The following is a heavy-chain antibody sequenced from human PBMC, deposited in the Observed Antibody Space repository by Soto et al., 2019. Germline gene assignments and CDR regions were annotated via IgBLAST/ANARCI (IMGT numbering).Heavy chain of an antibody. V-gene: IGHV1-8*01. Sequence: GAPAKASWKASGYTINNLYITWVSHGTGKRLEWLGWMNTQTGNTGYAERFQGRVTMTRDTSISTAYMELSNLGSEDTAAYYCARGFCSSTSCSTSPHYYYLDVWGKGTTVTVSS. CDR3: ARGFCSSTSCSTSPHYYYLDV. CDR1: GYTINNLY. J-gene: IGHJ6*03. D-gene: IGHD2-2*02. CDR2: MNTQTGNT.